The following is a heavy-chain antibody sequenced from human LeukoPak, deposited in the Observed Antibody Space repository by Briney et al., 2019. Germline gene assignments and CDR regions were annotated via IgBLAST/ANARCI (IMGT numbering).Heavy chain of an antibody. CDR1: GFTFSNAW. Sequence: PGGSLRLSCAASGFTFSNAWMSWVRQAPGKGLEWVGRIKSKTDGGTTDYAAPVKGRFTISRDDSKNTLYLQMNSLKTEDTAVYYCTTSRNSYSNYPFDYWGQGTLVTVSS. CDR2: IKSKTDGGTT. V-gene: IGHV3-15*01. J-gene: IGHJ4*02. CDR3: TTSRNSYSNYPFDY. D-gene: IGHD4-11*01.